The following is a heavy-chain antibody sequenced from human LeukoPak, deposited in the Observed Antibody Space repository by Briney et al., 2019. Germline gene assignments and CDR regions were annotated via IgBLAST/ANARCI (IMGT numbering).Heavy chain of an antibody. V-gene: IGHV1-18*01. J-gene: IGHJ5*02. D-gene: IGHD3-22*01. CDR3: ARDGRHRYYYDSSGFYGSWFDP. CDR1: GSTFTSYG. Sequence: ASVKVSCKASGSTFTSYGISWVRPAPGQGLEWMGWITGYNGNTKNAQKLQGRVTMTTDTSTSTAYMELRSLRSDDTAVYYCARDGRHRYYYDSSGFYGSWFDPWGQGTLVTVSS. CDR2: ITGYNGNT.